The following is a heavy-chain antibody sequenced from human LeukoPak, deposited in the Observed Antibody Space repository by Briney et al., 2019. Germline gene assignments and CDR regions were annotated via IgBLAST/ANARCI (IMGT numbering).Heavy chain of an antibody. CDR2: ISGSGGST. D-gene: IGHD4-23*01. CDR1: GFTFSSYS. J-gene: IGHJ4*02. V-gene: IGHV3-23*01. CDR3: AKVYGGNSGPFDY. Sequence: GGSLRLSCAASGFTFSSYSMNWVRQAPGKGLEWVSLISGSGGSTYYADSMKGRFTISRDNSKNTLYLQMNSLRAEDTAVYYCAKVYGGNSGPFDYWGQGTLVTVSS.